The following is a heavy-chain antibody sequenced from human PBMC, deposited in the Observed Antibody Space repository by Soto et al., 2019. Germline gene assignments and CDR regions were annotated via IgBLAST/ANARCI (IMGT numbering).Heavy chain of an antibody. Sequence: ASVKVSCKASGGTFSSYTISWVRQAPGQGLEWMGRIIPILGIANYAQKFQGRVTITADKSTSTAYMELSSLRSEDTAVYYCARVRQQLWSSTTFDYWGQGTLVTVSS. V-gene: IGHV1-69*02. J-gene: IGHJ4*02. CDR3: ARVRQQLWSSTTFDY. CDR2: IIPILGIA. CDR1: GGTFSSYT. D-gene: IGHD5-18*01.